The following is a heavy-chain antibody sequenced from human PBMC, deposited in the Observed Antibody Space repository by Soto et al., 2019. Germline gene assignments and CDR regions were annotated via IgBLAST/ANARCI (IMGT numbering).Heavy chain of an antibody. CDR2: ISGSGGST. Sequence: EVQLLESGGGLVQPGGSLRLSCAASGFTFSSYAMSWVRQAPGKGLEWVSAISGSGGSTYYADSVKGRFTISRDNSENTLYLQMNSLRAEDTAVYYCAKDLGRFLQWLLWFDYWGQGTLVTVSS. J-gene: IGHJ4*02. CDR1: GFTFSSYA. V-gene: IGHV3-23*01. D-gene: IGHD3-3*01. CDR3: AKDLGRFLQWLLWFDY.